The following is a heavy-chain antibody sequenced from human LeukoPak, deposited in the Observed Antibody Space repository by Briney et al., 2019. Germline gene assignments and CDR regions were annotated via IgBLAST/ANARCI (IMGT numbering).Heavy chain of an antibody. CDR1: GYTFTGYY. J-gene: IGHJ4*02. Sequence: ASVKVSCKASGYTFTGYYMHWVRQAPGQGVEGMGRINPNSGGTNYAQKFQGRVTMTRDTSISTAYMELSRLRSDDTAVYYCARVEIAAAGTRSDYWGQGTLVTVSS. CDR3: ARVEIAAAGTRSDY. V-gene: IGHV1-2*06. CDR2: INPNSGGT. D-gene: IGHD6-13*01.